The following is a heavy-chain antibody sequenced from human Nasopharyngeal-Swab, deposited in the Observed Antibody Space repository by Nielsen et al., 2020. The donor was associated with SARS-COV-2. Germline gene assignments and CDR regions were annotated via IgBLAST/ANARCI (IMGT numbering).Heavy chain of an antibody. D-gene: IGHD6-13*01. CDR2: IYPGDSDT. J-gene: IGHJ4*02. CDR1: GYSFTSYW. Sequence: GGSLRLSCKGSGYSFTSYWIGWVRQMPGKGLEWMGIIYPGDSDTRYSPSFQGQVTISADKSISTAYLQRSSLKASDTAMYYCARRGIAAAGYYFDYWGQGTLVTVSS. V-gene: IGHV5-51*01. CDR3: ARRGIAAAGYYFDY.